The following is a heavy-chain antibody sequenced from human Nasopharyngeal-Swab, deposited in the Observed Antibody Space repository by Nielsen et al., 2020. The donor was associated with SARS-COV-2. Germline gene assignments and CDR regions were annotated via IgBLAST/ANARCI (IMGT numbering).Heavy chain of an antibody. Sequence: GGSLRLSCAASGFTFSSYEMNWVRQAPGKGLEWVSYVSSSGTTIFYADSVKGRFTISRDNAKNSLYLQMNSLRAEDTAVYYCTREERITMIVVVITKAFDIWGQGTMVTVSS. CDR2: VSSSGTTI. J-gene: IGHJ3*02. CDR3: TREERITMIVVVITKAFDI. CDR1: GFTFSSYE. V-gene: IGHV3-48*03. D-gene: IGHD3-22*01.